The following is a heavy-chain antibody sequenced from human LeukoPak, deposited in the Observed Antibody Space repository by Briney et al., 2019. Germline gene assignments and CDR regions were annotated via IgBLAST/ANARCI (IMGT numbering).Heavy chain of an antibody. J-gene: IGHJ4*01. Sequence: ASLKVSCKASGYTFTDYYMHWVRQAPGHGLEWMGWIYPDSGGTNYAQKFQGRVTMTRDTSISTAYMGLSRLTSDDTAVYYCARGRSDYYLDSWGQAPWSPSP. CDR3: ARGRSDYYLDS. CDR1: GYTFTDYY. CDR2: IYPDSGGT. V-gene: IGHV1-2*02. D-gene: IGHD3-10*01.